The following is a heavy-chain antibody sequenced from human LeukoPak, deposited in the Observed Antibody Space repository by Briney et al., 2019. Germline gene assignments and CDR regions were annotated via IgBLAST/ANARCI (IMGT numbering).Heavy chain of an antibody. V-gene: IGHV3-30*03. Sequence: GGSLRLSCAASGFTFSTYGMHWVRQAPGKGLEWVAVISYDGSNKYYADSMKGRFTISRDNSKNTLYLQMNSLRAEDTAVYYCARGYSGSYSGFDYWGQGTLVTVSS. CDR2: ISYDGSNK. CDR3: ARGYSGSYSGFDY. CDR1: GFTFSTYG. D-gene: IGHD1-26*01. J-gene: IGHJ4*02.